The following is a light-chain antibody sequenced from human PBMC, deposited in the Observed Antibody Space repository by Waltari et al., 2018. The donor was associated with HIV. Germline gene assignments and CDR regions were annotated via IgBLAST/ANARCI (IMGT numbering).Light chain of an antibody. CDR3: DAWDNSLSGRV. Sequence: QSVLTQPPSASGTPGQRVTIPCSGSRSNLGTNDVYWFQHPPGTAPKLLIYRNNQRPSGVPDRFTGSKSGTSASLAISGLRSEDEADYYCDAWDNSLSGRVFGGGTKLTVL. CDR2: RNN. CDR1: RSNLGTND. J-gene: IGLJ3*02. V-gene: IGLV1-47*01.